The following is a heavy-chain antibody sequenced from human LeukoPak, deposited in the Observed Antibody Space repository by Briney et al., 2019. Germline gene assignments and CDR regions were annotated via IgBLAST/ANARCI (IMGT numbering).Heavy chain of an antibody. V-gene: IGHV4-31*03. CDR3: ARGDYYYYYYMDV. CDR2: IYYSGST. J-gene: IGHJ6*03. Sequence: TSETLSLTCTVSGGSISSGGYYWSWIRQHPGKGLEWIGYIYYSGSTYCNPSLKSRVTISVDTSKNQFSLKLSSVTAADTAVYYCARGDYYYYYYMDVWGKGTTVTVSS. CDR1: GGSISSGGYY.